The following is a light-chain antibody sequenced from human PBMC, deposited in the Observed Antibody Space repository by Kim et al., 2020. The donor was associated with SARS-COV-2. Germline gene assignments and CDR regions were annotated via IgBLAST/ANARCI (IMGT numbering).Light chain of an antibody. V-gene: IGKV3-15*01. CDR1: QSVSRS. J-gene: IGKJ4*01. Sequence: SAAPGARATLSCRASQSVSRSFAWYQHKPGPAPRLLIYDASTRATGIPARFSGSGSGTEFTLTISSLQSEDFAVYCWQQYNSWPLTFGGGTKLEI. CDR3: QQYNSWPLT. CDR2: DAS.